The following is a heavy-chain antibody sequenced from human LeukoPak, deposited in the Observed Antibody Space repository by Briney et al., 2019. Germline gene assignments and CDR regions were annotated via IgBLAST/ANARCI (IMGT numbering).Heavy chain of an antibody. CDR2: ISASGST. J-gene: IGHJ4*02. V-gene: IGHV3-23*01. Sequence: GGSLRLSCVASGFTLRNYAVSWVRQAPGKGLEWVSGISASGSTYYADSVKGRFTISRDNSKNTLYLQMNSLRAEDTAVYYCARELGWLRLSEGYFDYWGQGTLVTVSS. D-gene: IGHD5-12*01. CDR3: ARELGWLRLSEGYFDY. CDR1: GFTLRNYA.